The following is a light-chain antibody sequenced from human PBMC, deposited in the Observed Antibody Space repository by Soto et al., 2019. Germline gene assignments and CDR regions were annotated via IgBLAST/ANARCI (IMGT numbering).Light chain of an antibody. Sequence: QSVLTQPPSVSGAPGQTVTISCTGGSSNIGAGYDVHWYQQLPGTAPKLLIYTNTRRPSGVPDRFSGSKSGASASLAITGLQAEDEADYYCQSYDSSLSVIFGGGTKLTVL. CDR3: QSYDSSLSVI. J-gene: IGLJ2*01. CDR1: SSNIGAGYD. CDR2: TNT. V-gene: IGLV1-40*01.